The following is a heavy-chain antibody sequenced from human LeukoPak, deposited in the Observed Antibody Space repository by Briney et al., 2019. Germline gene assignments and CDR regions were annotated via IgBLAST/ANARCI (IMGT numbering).Heavy chain of an antibody. Sequence: GGSLRLSCAASGFTFSSYAMSWVRQAPGKGLEWVSTISESGGGSYSGGGTYYRDSVKGRFIISKDGSTNTLFLQMDSLRADDTGIYYCAKGKVNHLGALDYWGQGALVTVSS. V-gene: IGHV3-23*01. CDR2: ISESGGGSYSGGGT. CDR3: AKGKVNHLGALDY. CDR1: GFTFSSYA. J-gene: IGHJ4*02. D-gene: IGHD1-26*01.